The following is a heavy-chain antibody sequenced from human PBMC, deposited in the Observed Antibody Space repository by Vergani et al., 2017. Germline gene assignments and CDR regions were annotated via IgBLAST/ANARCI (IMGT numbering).Heavy chain of an antibody. CDR1: GYTFTSYD. D-gene: IGHD2-2*01. V-gene: IGHV1-8*01. CDR3: ARGAKAGRIVVVPAALYYYYYYMDV. J-gene: IGHJ6*03. CDR2: MNPNSGNT. Sequence: QVQLVQSGAEVKKPGASVKVSCKASGYTFTSYDINWVRQATGQGLELMGWMNPNSGNTGYAQKFQGKVTMTRKTSISTAYMELSSLRSEDTAVYYCARGAKAGRIVVVPAALYYYYYYMDVWGKGTTVTVSS.